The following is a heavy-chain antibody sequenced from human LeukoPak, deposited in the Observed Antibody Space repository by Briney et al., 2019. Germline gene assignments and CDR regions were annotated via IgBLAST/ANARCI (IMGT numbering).Heavy chain of an antibody. D-gene: IGHD2-2*02. CDR2: ISAYNGNT. CDR3: ARDQGYCSSTSCYKGGDY. CDR1: GYTFTSYG. Sequence: ASVKVSCKASGYTFTSYGISWVRQAPRQGLEWMGWISAYNGNTNYAQKLQGRVTMTTDTSTSTAYMELRSLRSDDTAVYYCARDQGYCSSTSCYKGGDYWGQGTLVTVSS. J-gene: IGHJ4*02. V-gene: IGHV1-18*01.